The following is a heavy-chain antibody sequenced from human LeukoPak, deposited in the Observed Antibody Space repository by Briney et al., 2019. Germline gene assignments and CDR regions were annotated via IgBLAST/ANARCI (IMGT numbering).Heavy chain of an antibody. V-gene: IGHV1-8*01. J-gene: IGHJ4*01. CDR2: MNPNSGNT. D-gene: IGHD3-3*01. Sequence: ASVKVSCKASGFTFTTHDYNWVRQATGQGLEWMGWMNPNSGNTGYAQRFQGRVTMTRDTSVTTVYMELRSLRSDDTAVYYCARLISITIFGVVIIEGFGYWGQEPWSPSPQ. CDR1: GFTFTTHD. CDR3: ARLISITIFGVVIIEGFGY.